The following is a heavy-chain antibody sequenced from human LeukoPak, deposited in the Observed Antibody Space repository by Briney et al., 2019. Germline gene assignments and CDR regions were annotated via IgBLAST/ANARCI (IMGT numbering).Heavy chain of an antibody. CDR3: ARADYDTSAYYYTFDY. CDR2: IYYRGST. J-gene: IGHJ4*02. CDR1: GGSINGYY. V-gene: IGHV4-59*01. D-gene: IGHD3-22*01. Sequence: SETLSLTCTVSGGSINGYYWSWIRQPPEKGLEWIGYIYYRGSTNYNPSLKSRVTISVDTSKNQFSLKLSSVTAADTAVYYCARADYDTSAYYYTFDYWDQGTLVTVSS.